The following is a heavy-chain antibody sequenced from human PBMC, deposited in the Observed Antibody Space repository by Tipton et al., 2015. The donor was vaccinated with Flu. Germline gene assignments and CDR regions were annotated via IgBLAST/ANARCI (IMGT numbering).Heavy chain of an antibody. CDR3: AKDISVSGSDYLDS. V-gene: IGHV3-33*06. CDR2: IWFDGSNT. J-gene: IGHJ4*02. D-gene: IGHD3-10*01. CDR1: GFTFSRSG. Sequence: QLVQSGGRVVQPGTSLRLSCAASGFTFSRSGMHWVRQAPGRGLEWVAVIWFDGSNTYYADSVKGRFTISRDNSKNTLYLQMSSLGADDTAVYYCAKDISVSGSDYLDSRGQGTLVTVSS.